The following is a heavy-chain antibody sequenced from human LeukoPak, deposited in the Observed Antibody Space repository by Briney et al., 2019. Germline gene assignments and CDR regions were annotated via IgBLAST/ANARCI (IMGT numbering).Heavy chain of an antibody. J-gene: IGHJ5*02. CDR3: ARDVIMGGSQGWFDP. D-gene: IGHD2-8*01. CDR2: ISPRSGAT. V-gene: IGHV1-2*02. Sequence: GASVKVSCKASGYSFIDYHIHWVRQAPGQGLECMGWISPRSGATKYYIEGFQGRFTMTRDTSISTAYMELSGLTYDDTAMYFCARDVIMGGSQGWFDPWGQGTLVTVSS. CDR1: GYSFIDYH.